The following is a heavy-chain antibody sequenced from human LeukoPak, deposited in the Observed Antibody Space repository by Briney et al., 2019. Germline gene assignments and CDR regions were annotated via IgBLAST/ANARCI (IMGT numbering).Heavy chain of an antibody. CDR1: GGSISSSNW. D-gene: IGHD1-26*01. CDR3: AREGGKDSRSYRAFDY. J-gene: IGHJ4*02. V-gene: IGHV4-4*02. Sequence: KTSGTLSLTCAVSGGSISSSNWWSWVRQPPGKGPEWIGYIYYSGSTYYNPSLKSRVTISVDTSKNQFSLKLSSVTAADTAVYYCAREGGKDSRSYRAFDYWGQGTLVTVSS. CDR2: IYYSGST.